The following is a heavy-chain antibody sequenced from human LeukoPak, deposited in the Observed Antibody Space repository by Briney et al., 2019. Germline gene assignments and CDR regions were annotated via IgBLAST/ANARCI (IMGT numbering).Heavy chain of an antibody. CDR3: ARGLRITMVRGVRPGPTHFDY. V-gene: IGHV1-69*13. D-gene: IGHD3-10*01. CDR2: IIPIFGTA. CDR1: GGTFSSYA. Sequence: SVKVSCKASGGTFSSYAISWVRQAPGQGLEWMGGIIPIFGTANYAQKFQGRVTITADESTSTAYMELSSLRSEDTAVYYCARGLRITMVRGVRPGPTHFDYWGQGTLVTVSS. J-gene: IGHJ4*02.